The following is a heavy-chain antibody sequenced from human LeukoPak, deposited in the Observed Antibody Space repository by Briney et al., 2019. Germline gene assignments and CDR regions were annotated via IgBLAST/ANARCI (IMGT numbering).Heavy chain of an antibody. CDR1: GGPFSGYY. CDR3: ARDRRFLGWLSAFGY. J-gene: IGHJ4*02. V-gene: IGHV4-34*01. CDR2: INHSGST. Sequence: KPSETLSLTCAVYGGPFSGYYWSWIRQPPGKGLEWIGEINHSGSTNYNPSLKSRVTISVDTSKNQFPLELTSVTAADTAVYFCARDRRFLGWLSAFGYWGQGTLVTVSS. D-gene: IGHD3-3*01.